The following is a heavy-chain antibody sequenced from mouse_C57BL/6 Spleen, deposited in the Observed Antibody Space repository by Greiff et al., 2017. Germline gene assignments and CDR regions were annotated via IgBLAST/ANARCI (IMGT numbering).Heavy chain of an antibody. D-gene: IGHD1-1*01. CDR3: VRGNYYGSSYDYAMDY. V-gene: IGHV10-3*01. Sequence: EVQLQESGGGLVQPKGSLKLSCAASGFTFNTYAMHWVRQAPGKGLEWVARIRSKSSNYATYYADSVKDRFTISRDDSQSMLYLQMNNLKTEDTAMYYCVRGNYYGSSYDYAMDYWGQGTSVTVSS. CDR1: GFTFNTYA. CDR2: IRSKSSNYAT. J-gene: IGHJ4*01.